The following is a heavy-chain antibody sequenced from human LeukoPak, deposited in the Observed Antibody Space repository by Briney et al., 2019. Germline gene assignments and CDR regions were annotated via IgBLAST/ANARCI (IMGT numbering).Heavy chain of an antibody. CDR1: GGTFSSYA. D-gene: IGHD3-22*01. J-gene: IGHJ4*02. Sequence: SVKVSCKASGGTFSSYAISWVRQAPGQELEWMGRIIPILGIANYAQKFQGRVTITADKSTSTAYMELSSLRSEDTAVYYCASQNYDSSGYYTDYWGQGTLVTVSS. V-gene: IGHV1-69*04. CDR3: ASQNYDSSGYYTDY. CDR2: IIPILGIA.